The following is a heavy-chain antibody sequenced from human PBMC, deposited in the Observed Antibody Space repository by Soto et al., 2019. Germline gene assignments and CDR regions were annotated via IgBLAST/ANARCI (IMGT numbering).Heavy chain of an antibody. CDR1: GGSISSSSYY. V-gene: IGHV4-39*01. J-gene: IGHJ5*02. D-gene: IGHD3-3*02. CDR3: ASPKIAFYNWFDP. CDR2: IYYSGST. Sequence: QLQLQESGPGLVKPSETLSLTCTVSGGSISSSSYYWGWIRQPPGKGLEWIGSIYYSGSTYYHPPLMSRVTISVDTVKNPFSRKLSSVTAADTAVYYCASPKIAFYNWFDPWGQGTLVTVSS.